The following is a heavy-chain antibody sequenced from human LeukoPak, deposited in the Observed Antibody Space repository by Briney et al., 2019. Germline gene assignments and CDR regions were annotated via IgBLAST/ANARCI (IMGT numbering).Heavy chain of an antibody. J-gene: IGHJ3*02. CDR3: ARSFDI. CDR1: GFTFSGYE. Sequence: GGSLRLSCTVSGFTFSGYEMNWVRQAPGKGLEWVSYISSSGGSIYYADSVKGRFTISRDNAKNSLYLQMNSLRAEDTAVYYCARSFDIWGQGTMVTVSS. V-gene: IGHV3-48*03. CDR2: ISSSGGSI.